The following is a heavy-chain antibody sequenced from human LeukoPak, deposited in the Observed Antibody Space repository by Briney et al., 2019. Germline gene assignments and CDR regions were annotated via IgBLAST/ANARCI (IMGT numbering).Heavy chain of an antibody. CDR1: GYTFTGYY. CDR3: ARDIGAPYCSSTSCYPYFDY. J-gene: IGHJ4*02. V-gene: IGHV1-2*02. Sequence: ASVKVSCKASGYTFTGYYMHWVRQAPGQGLEWMGWINPNGGGTNYAQKFQGRVTMTRDTSISTAYMELSRLRSDDTAVYYCARDIGAPYCSSTSCYPYFDYWGQGTLVTVSS. D-gene: IGHD2-2*01. CDR2: INPNGGGT.